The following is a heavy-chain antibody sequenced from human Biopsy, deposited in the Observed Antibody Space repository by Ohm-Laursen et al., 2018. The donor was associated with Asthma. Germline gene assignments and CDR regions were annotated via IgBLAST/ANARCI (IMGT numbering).Heavy chain of an antibody. V-gene: IGHV1-69*01. CDR2: INTVFGTA. D-gene: IGHD2-2*01. CDR3: ARKAGSCISRTCYSWDF. J-gene: IGHJ4*02. CDR1: GGTFNTYV. Sequence: CSVKVSCKSLGGTFNTYVIGWVRQAPGQGLAWMGGINTVFGTATYPQKFQDRVTITADYSTSSVYMELSSLRSEDTAVYYFARKAGSCISRTCYSWDFWGQGTLVTVSS.